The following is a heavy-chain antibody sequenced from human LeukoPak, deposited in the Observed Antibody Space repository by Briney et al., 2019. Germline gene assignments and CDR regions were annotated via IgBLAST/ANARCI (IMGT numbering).Heavy chain of an antibody. CDR1: GGSISSFY. J-gene: IGHJ1*01. Sequence: SETLSLTCTVSGGSISSFYWSWIRQPPGKGLEWIGYFYNSESTKSNPSLESRVTMSADTSKNQFSLRLSSVTAADTAVYYCARGSGWYGHWGQGTLVTVSS. D-gene: IGHD6-19*01. V-gene: IGHV4-59*01. CDR2: FYNSEST. CDR3: ARGSGWYGH.